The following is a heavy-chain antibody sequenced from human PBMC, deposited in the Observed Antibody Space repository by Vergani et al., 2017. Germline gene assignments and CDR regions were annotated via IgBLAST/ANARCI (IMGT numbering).Heavy chain of an antibody. CDR2: ISSSGSTI. J-gene: IGHJ6*02. CDR1: GFTFSSYE. CDR3: ASPRIVGATLLHYYYSGMDV. V-gene: IGHV3-48*03. Sequence: EVQLVESGGGLVQPGGSLRLSCAASGFTFSSYEMNWVRQAPGKGLEWVSYISSSGSTIYYADSVKGRFTISRDNAKNSLYLQMNSLRAEDTAVYYCASPRIVGATLLHYYYSGMDVWGQGTTVTVSS. D-gene: IGHD1-26*01.